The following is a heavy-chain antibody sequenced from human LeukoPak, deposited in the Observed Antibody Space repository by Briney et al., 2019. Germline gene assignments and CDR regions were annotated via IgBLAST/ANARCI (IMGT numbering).Heavy chain of an antibody. CDR3: ARVEYSGWNLEY. CDR2: INQGGSVQ. V-gene: IGHV3-7*01. CDR1: GFTFRSYW. D-gene: IGHD5-12*01. Sequence: GGSLRLSCAASGFTFRSYWMSWVRQAPGKGLEWVANINQGGSVQYYMDSVRGRFTISRDDAKNSLYVQMNSLRDEDTAVYYCARVEYSGWNLEYWGQGTLVTVSS. J-gene: IGHJ4*02.